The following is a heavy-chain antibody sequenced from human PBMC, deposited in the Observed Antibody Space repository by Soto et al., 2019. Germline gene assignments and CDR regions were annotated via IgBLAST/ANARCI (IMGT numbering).Heavy chain of an antibody. CDR3: ARHGSATVPFDY. CDR1: GCNLSSYD. J-gene: IGHJ4*02. D-gene: IGHD3-10*01. CDR2: IYYTGST. V-gene: IGHV4-59*08. Sequence: PSETLSLTCTVAGCNLSSYDCSRIRQPPGKGLEWIGYIYYTGSTTYNPSLKSRVTISVDTSKNQFSLKLSSVTAADTAVYYCARHGSATVPFDYWGQGTLVTVSS.